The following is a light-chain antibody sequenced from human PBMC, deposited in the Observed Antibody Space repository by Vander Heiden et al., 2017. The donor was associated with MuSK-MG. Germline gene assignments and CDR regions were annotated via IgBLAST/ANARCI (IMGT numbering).Light chain of an antibody. V-gene: IGLV2-23*02. CDR3: CSYAGGSTVV. CDR2: EVT. Sequence: QSALTQPASVSGSPARSITIFCSGASSDVGSYNLVSWYQHHPGKAPKLVIYEVTKRPSGVSPRFSASKSGNTASLTISGLQAEDEADYYCCSYAGGSTVVFGGGTRVTVL. J-gene: IGLJ3*02. CDR1: SSDVGSYNL.